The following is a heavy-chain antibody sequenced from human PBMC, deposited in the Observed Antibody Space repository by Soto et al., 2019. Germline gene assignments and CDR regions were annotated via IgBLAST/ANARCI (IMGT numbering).Heavy chain of an antibody. CDR2: IGTAGDT. D-gene: IGHD4-17*01. CDR3: ARVSTADAFDI. V-gene: IGHV3-13*01. Sequence: GGSLRLSCAASGFTFSSYDMHWVRQATGKGLEWVSAIGTAGDTYYPGSVKGRFTISRENAKNSLYLQMNSLGAGDTAVYYCARVSTADAFDIWGQGTMVTVSS. J-gene: IGHJ3*02. CDR1: GFTFSSYD.